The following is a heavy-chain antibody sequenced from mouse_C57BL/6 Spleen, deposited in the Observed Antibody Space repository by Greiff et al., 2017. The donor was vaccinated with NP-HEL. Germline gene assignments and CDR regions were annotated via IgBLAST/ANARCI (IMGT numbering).Heavy chain of an antibody. CDR3: ARWNGSSYGNYFDY. CDR1: GFSLTSYA. CDR2: IWTGGGT. D-gene: IGHD1-1*01. J-gene: IGHJ2*01. V-gene: IGHV2-9-1*01. Sequence: VKLVESGPGLVAPSQSLSITCTVSGFSLTSYAISWVRQPPGKGLEWLGVIWTGGGTNYNSALKSRLSISKDNSKSQVFLKMNSLQTDDTARYYCARWNGSSYGNYFDYWGQGTTLTVSS.